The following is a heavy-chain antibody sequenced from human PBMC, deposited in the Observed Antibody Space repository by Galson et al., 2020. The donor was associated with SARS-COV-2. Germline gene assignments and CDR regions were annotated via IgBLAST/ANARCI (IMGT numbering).Heavy chain of an antibody. CDR1: GFTFRNYA. CDR2: ISGSGGST. CDR3: AKGMGYSNIWYVLAEDS. Sequence: GESLKISCAASGFTFRNYAMSWVRQAPGKGLEWVSVISGSGGSTYYADSVKGRFTISRDNSKTTLYLQMNSLRADDAAVYYCAKGMGYSNIWYVLAEDSWGQGTLVTVSS. D-gene: IGHD6-13*01. J-gene: IGHJ4*02. V-gene: IGHV3-23*01.